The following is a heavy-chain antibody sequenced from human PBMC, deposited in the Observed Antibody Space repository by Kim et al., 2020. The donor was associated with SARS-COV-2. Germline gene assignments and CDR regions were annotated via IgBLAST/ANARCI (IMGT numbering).Heavy chain of an antibody. CDR3: AVTYGSGSYIGYFDY. CDR1: GFTFSSYA. V-gene: IGHV3-23*03. CDR2: IYSGGSST. J-gene: IGHJ4*02. D-gene: IGHD3-10*01. Sequence: GGSLRLSCAASGFTFSSYAMSWVRQAPGKGLEWVSVIYSGGSSTYYADSVKGRFTISRDNSKNTLYLQMNSLRAEDTAVYYCAVTYGSGSYIGYFDYWGQGTLVTVSS.